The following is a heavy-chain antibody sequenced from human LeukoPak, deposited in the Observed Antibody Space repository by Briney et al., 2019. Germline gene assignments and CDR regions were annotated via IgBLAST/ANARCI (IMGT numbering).Heavy chain of an antibody. CDR1: GGSISSYY. J-gene: IGHJ6*03. Sequence: SETLSLTCTVSGGSISSYYWSWIRQPPGKGLEWIGYIYYSGSTNYNPSLKSRVTISVDTSKNQFSLKLSSVTAADTAVYYCARFGCSGGACYAGLYYYYMNVWGTGTTVTVS. D-gene: IGHD2-15*01. V-gene: IGHV4-59*01. CDR3: ARFGCSGGACYAGLYYYYMNV. CDR2: IYYSGST.